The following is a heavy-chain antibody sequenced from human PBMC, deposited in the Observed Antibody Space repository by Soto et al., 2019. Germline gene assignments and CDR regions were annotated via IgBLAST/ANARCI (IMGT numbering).Heavy chain of an antibody. CDR1: GFTFSGSA. CDR2: IRSKANSYAT. J-gene: IGHJ5*02. Sequence: GGSLRLSCAASGFTFSGSAMHWVRQASGKGLEWVGRIRSKANSYATAYAASVKGRFTIPRDDSKNTAYLQMNSLKTEDTAVYYCIPLAAAGTDNWFDPWGQGTLVTVSS. D-gene: IGHD6-13*01. V-gene: IGHV3-73*01. CDR3: IPLAAAGTDNWFDP.